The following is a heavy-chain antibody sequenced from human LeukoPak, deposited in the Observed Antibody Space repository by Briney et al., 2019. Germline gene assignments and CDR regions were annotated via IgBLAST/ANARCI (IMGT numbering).Heavy chain of an antibody. Sequence: GGSLRLSCAASGFTFSSYEMNWVRQAPGKGLEWVSGISGSGGRTYYADSVKGRFTISRDNSKNTLYLQMNSLRAEDTALYYCAKAGLWFGELSPMDVWGKGTTVTVSS. D-gene: IGHD3-10*01. V-gene: IGHV3-23*01. CDR2: ISGSGGRT. CDR1: GFTFSSYE. CDR3: AKAGLWFGELSPMDV. J-gene: IGHJ6*04.